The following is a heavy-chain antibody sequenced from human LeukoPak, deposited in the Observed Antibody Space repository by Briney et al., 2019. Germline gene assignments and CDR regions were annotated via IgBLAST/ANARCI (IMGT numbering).Heavy chain of an antibody. CDR1: GGSIITYY. Sequence: SEALSLTCIVSGGSIITYYWSWIRQPPGKGLEWIGYIYYSGSTNYNPSLESRVTISVDTSKNHFSLNVTSVTAADTAVYYCARGYSGSSYYFDVWGQGTLVTVSS. J-gene: IGHJ4*02. CDR3: ARGYSGSSYYFDV. D-gene: IGHD5-12*01. CDR2: IYYSGST. V-gene: IGHV4-59*01.